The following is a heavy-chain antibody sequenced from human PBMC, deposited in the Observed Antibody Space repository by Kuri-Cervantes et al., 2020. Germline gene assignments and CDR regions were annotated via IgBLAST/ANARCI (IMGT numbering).Heavy chain of an antibody. V-gene: IGHV3-74*03. Sequence: GGSLRLSCAASGFTYSDHYMNWVRQAPGKGLEWVARIKRDGSGTAYVDSVKDRFTISRDNAKNTLYLQMSSLRVEDTAVYYCIRDLAGAYGYWGQGVVVTVSS. J-gene: IGHJ4*02. CDR2: IKRDGSGT. D-gene: IGHD6-19*01. CDR3: IRDLAGAYGY. CDR1: GFTYSDHY.